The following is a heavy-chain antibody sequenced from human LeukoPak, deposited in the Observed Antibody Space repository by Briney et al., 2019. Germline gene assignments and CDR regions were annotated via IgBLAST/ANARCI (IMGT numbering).Heavy chain of an antibody. D-gene: IGHD5-18*01. CDR3: ARRGPARGYFDI. Sequence: SETLSLTCTVSGGSISSSSYYWGWIRQPPGKGLEWIGTTFYSGGTYYNPSLKSRVIVSVDTTKNQFSLRLSSVTAADTALYYCARRGPARGYFDIWGPGTMVTVSS. CDR1: GGSISSSSYY. V-gene: IGHV4-39*01. CDR2: TFYSGGT. J-gene: IGHJ3*02.